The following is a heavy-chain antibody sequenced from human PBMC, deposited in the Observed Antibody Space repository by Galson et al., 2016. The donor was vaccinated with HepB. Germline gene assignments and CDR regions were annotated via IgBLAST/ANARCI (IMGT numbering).Heavy chain of an antibody. J-gene: IGHJ6*02. CDR3: AREVIAGQTCYYGMDV. CDR2: IIPLTGKP. Sequence: SVKVSCKASGGTFITHGISWVRQAPGQGLEWMGAIIPLTGKPNYAQKFQGRLTITTDTSTTTAHMELSSLRSEDTAVYYCAREVIAGQTCYYGMDVWGQGTTVTVSS. CDR1: GGTFITHG. V-gene: IGHV1-69*10. D-gene: IGHD2-21*01.